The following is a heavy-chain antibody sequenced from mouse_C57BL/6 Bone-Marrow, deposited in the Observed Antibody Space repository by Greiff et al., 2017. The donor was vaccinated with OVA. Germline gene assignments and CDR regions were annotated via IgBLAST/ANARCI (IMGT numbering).Heavy chain of an antibody. CDR1: GYSFTDYN. V-gene: IGHV1-39*01. J-gene: IGHJ4*01. CDR2: INPNYGTT. Sequence: EVQLKESGPELVKPGASVKISCKASGYSFTDYNMNWVKQSNGKSLEWIGVINPNYGTTSYNQKFKGKATLTVDQSSSTAYMQLNSLTSEDSAVYYCARRDYYGNYDAMDYWGQGTSVTVSS. D-gene: IGHD2-1*01. CDR3: ARRDYYGNYDAMDY.